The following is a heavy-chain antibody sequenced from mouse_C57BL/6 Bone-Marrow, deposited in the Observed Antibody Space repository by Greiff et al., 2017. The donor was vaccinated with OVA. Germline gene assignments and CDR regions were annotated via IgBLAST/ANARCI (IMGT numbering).Heavy chain of an antibody. J-gene: IGHJ3*01. CDR1: GFTFTSYW. CDR2: IDPSDSYT. Sequence: QVQLQQPGAELVKPGASVKLSCKASGFTFTSYWMQWVKQRPGQVLEWIGEIDPSDSYTNYNQKFKGKAPLTVDTTSSTAYMLLSSLTSKDSAVYYGASACFAYWGQGTRVTVSA. CDR3: ASACFAY. V-gene: IGHV1-50*01.